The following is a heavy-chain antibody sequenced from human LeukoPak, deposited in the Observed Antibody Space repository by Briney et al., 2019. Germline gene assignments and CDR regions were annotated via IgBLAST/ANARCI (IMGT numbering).Heavy chain of an antibody. CDR3: AREEGSSSWYYLWFDP. J-gene: IGHJ5*02. CDR2: IYTSGST. Sequence: SETLSLTCTVSGGSISSYHWSWIRRPAGKGLEWIGRIYTSGSTNYNPSLKSRVTISVDTSKNQFSLKLTSVTAADTAVYYCAREEGSSSWYYLWFDPWGQGTLVTVSS. CDR1: GGSISSYH. V-gene: IGHV4-4*07. D-gene: IGHD6-13*01.